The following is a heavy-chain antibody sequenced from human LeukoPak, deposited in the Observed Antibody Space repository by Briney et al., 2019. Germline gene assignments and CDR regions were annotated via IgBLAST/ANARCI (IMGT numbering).Heavy chain of an antibody. J-gene: IGHJ6*04. V-gene: IGHV3-48*03. CDR3: AEHGITMIGGV. D-gene: IGHD3-10*02. Sequence: PGGSLRLSCAASGFTFSSYEMNWVRQAPGKGLEWVSYISSSGSTIYYADSVKGRFTISRDNAKNSLYPQMNSLRAEDTAVYYCAEHGITMIGGVWGKGTTVTISS. CDR1: GFTFSSYE. CDR2: ISSSGSTI.